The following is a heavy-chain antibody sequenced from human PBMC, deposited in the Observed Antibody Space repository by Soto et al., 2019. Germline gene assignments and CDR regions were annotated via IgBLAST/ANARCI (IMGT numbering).Heavy chain of an antibody. CDR2: INHSGST. J-gene: IGHJ4*02. Sequence: SETLSLTCAVYGGSFSGYYWSWIRQPPGKGLEWIGEINHSGSTNYNPSLKSRVTISVDTSKNQFSLKLSSVTAADTAVYYCASGITMVRDYFDYWGQGTLVTVSS. V-gene: IGHV4-34*01. CDR3: ASGITMVRDYFDY. D-gene: IGHD3-10*01. CDR1: GGSFSGYY.